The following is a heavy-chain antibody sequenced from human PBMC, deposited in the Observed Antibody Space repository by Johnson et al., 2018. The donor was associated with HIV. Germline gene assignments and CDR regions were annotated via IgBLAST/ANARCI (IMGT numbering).Heavy chain of an antibody. J-gene: IGHJ3*02. V-gene: IGHV3-33*01. CDR1: GFTFSSYG. CDR3: RAAKDSQTHLSIAVVDYLDAFDI. Sequence: QVQLVESGGGVVQPGRSLRLSCAASGFTFSSYGMHWVRQAPGKGLEWVAVIWYDGINKYYADSLKGRFTISRDSSMNTLYLQMNSLKIEDTAVYYCRAAKDSQTHLSIAVVDYLDAFDIWGQGTMVTVSS. D-gene: IGHD6-19*01. CDR2: IWYDGINK.